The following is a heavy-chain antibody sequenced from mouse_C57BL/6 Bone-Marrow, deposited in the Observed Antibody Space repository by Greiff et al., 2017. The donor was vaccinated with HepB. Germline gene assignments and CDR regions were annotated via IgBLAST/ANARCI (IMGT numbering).Heavy chain of an antibody. Sequence: QVQLKQSGAELVRPGASVTLSCKASGYTFTDYDMHWVKQTPVHGLEWIGAIDPETGGTAYNQKFKGKAILTADKSSSTAYMELRSLTSEDSAVYYCATLGDSSGSVSYWGEGTLVTVSA. J-gene: IGHJ3*01. CDR1: GYTFTDYD. V-gene: IGHV1-15*01. CDR2: IDPETGGT. CDR3: ATLGDSSGSVSY. D-gene: IGHD3-2*02.